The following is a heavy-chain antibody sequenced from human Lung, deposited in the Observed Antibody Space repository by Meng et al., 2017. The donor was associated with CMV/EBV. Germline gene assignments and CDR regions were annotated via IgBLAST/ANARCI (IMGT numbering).Heavy chain of an antibody. CDR3: ARAGLTVFGAWFGP. CDR1: GGSFSNYY. J-gene: IGHJ5*02. D-gene: IGHD3-3*01. Sequence: LSCTVYGGSFSNYYWSWIRQPPGKGLECIGEITHRGYTNNNPSLKSRVTVSVDTSKNQFSLKLSSVTAVDTAVYYCARAGLTVFGAWFGPWGQG. V-gene: IGHV4-34*01. CDR2: ITHRGYT.